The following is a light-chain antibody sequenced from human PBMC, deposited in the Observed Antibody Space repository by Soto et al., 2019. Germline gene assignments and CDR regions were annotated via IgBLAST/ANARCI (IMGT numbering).Light chain of an antibody. CDR1: QGISSY. CDR2: AAS. Sequence: IQLTQSPSSLSASVGDRVTITCRASQGISSYLAWYQQKPGKAPKLLIYAASTLQSGVPSRFSGSGSGTDFTLTISRLQPEDVATYYCQQLNSYPYTFGQGTKLEIK. CDR3: QQLNSYPYT. V-gene: IGKV1-9*01. J-gene: IGKJ2*01.